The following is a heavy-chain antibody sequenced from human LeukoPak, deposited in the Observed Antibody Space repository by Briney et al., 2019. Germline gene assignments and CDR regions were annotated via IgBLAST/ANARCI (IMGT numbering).Heavy chain of an antibody. CDR3: ATAAYEGDSYIISHDY. CDR1: GFIVSSNC. D-gene: IGHD3-22*01. V-gene: IGHV3-53*01. CDR2: LYRDGTT. Sequence: GGSLRLSCAASGFIVSSNCTSWVRQAPGKGLEWVSVLYRDGTTYYADSVKGRFTISRDNSKNMLYLQMNNLRAEDTAVYYCATAAYEGDSYIISHDYWGQGTLVTVSS. J-gene: IGHJ4*02.